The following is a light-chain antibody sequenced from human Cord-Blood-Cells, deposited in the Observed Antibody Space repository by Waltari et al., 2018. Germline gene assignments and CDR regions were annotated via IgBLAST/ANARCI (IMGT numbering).Light chain of an antibody. J-gene: IGKJ4*01. CDR3: QEYNNWPPLT. Sequence: EIVMTQASATLSVSPGDRGTLSCRASQSVSSNLAWYQQKPGQAPRLLIYGASTRATGIPARFSGSGSGTEFTLTISSLQSEDFAVYFCQEYNNWPPLTFGGGTKVEIK. CDR1: QSVSSN. V-gene: IGKV3-15*01. CDR2: GAS.